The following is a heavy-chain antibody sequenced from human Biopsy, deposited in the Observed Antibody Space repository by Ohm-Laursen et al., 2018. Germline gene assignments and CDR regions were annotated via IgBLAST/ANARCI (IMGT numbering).Heavy chain of an antibody. CDR1: GGSIGGGKYY. D-gene: IGHD3-22*01. Sequence: SDTLSLTCTVSGGSIGGGKYYWNWIRQHPGKGLEWIGLISYSGTTFYNPSLESLLTISIDTSKNHFSLNLRSVTAADTAVYYCARGVPHYDGSGFPLAGYWYFDLWGRGTLVTVSS. CDR3: ARGVPHYDGSGFPLAGYWYFDL. CDR2: ISYSGTT. J-gene: IGHJ2*01. V-gene: IGHV4-31*01.